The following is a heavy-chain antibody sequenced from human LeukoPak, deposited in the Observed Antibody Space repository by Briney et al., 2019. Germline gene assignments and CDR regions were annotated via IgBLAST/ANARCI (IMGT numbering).Heavy chain of an antibody. CDR3: ARDRSGYDFYFDY. CDR2: IYSGGST. D-gene: IGHD5-12*01. Sequence: GGSLRLSCAASGFTVSSNYMSWVRQAPGKGLEWVSVIYSGGSTYYADSVKGRFTISRDNAKNSLYLQMNSLRAEDTAVYYCARDRSGYDFYFDYWGQGTLVTVSS. J-gene: IGHJ4*02. CDR1: GFTVSSNY. V-gene: IGHV3-66*01.